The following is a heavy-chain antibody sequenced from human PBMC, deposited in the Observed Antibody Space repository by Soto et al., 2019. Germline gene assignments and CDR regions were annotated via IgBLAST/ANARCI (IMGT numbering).Heavy chain of an antibody. CDR2: IYYSGST. CDR1: GGSISSYY. Sequence: SETLSLTCTVSGGSISSYYWSWIRQPPGKGLEWIGYIYYSGSTNYNPSLKSRVTISVDTSKNQFSLKLSSVTAADTAVYYCARLTGFYYYYYGMDVWGQGTTVTVSS. CDR3: ARLTGFYYYYYGMDV. V-gene: IGHV4-59*08. J-gene: IGHJ6*02.